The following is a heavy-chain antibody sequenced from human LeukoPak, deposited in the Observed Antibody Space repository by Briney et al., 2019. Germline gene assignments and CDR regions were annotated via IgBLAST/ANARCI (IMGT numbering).Heavy chain of an antibody. CDR3: ARARGEDAFDI. V-gene: IGHV4-59*01. J-gene: IGHJ3*02. D-gene: IGHD3-16*01. CDR1: GPSISSYY. CDR2: IYYSGST. Sequence: SETLSLTCTVSGPSISSYYWSWIRQPPGKGLEWIGYIYYSGSTNYNPSLKSRVTISVDTSKNQFSLKLSSVTAADTGVYYCARARGEDAFDIWGQGTMVTVSS.